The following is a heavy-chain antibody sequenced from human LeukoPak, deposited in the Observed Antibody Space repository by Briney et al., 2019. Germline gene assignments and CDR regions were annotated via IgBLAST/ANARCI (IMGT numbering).Heavy chain of an antibody. Sequence: PGGSLRLSCAASGFTFSSYTMSWVRHAPGRGLEWVSAITGSGGSTYYADSVKGRFTISRDNSKNTLYLQMNSLRAEDTAVYYCARDLDSGWFGELSFRYYYYYGMDVWGEGTTVPVSS. V-gene: IGHV3-23*01. CDR2: ITGSGGST. CDR1: GFTFSSYT. CDR3: ARDLDSGWFGELSFRYYYYYGMDV. D-gene: IGHD3-10*01. J-gene: IGHJ6*01.